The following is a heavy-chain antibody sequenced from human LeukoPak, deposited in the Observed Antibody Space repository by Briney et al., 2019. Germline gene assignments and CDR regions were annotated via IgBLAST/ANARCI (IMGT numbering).Heavy chain of an antibody. Sequence: GASVKVSCKASGGTFSSYAISWVRQAPGQGLEWMGGIIPIFGTANYAQKFQGRVTITTDESTSTAYMELSSLRSEDTAVYYCARDYLYGSLDAFDIWGQGTMVTVSS. CDR2: IIPIFGTA. D-gene: IGHD4-17*01. V-gene: IGHV1-69*05. CDR1: GGTFSSYA. J-gene: IGHJ3*02. CDR3: ARDYLYGSLDAFDI.